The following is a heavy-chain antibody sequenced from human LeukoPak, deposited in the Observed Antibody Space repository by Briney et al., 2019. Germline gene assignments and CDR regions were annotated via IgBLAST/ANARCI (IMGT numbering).Heavy chain of an antibody. Sequence: PGGSLRLSCAASGFTFSSYAMNWFRQAPGKGLGWVSSISGSGGSTYYADSVRGRFTISRDNSKNTLYLQMNSLRAEDTAVYYCAKDPSLYSGTYGNHFDYWGQGTLVTVSS. CDR2: ISGSGGST. CDR1: GFTFSSYA. J-gene: IGHJ4*02. CDR3: AKDPSLYSGTYGNHFDY. D-gene: IGHD1-26*01. V-gene: IGHV3-23*01.